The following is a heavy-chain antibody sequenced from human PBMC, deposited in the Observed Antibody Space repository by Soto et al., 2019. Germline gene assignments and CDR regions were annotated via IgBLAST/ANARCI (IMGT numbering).Heavy chain of an antibody. J-gene: IGHJ4*02. Sequence: XGTLSLTCAVYGGSFSGYYWSWIRQPPGKGLEWIGEINHSGSTNYNPSLKSRVTISVDTSKNQFSLKLSSVTAADTAVYYCARGRGSGWYRGMVDYWGQGTLVTVSS. CDR3: ARGRGSGWYRGMVDY. V-gene: IGHV4-34*01. CDR2: INHSGST. CDR1: GGSFSGYY. D-gene: IGHD6-19*01.